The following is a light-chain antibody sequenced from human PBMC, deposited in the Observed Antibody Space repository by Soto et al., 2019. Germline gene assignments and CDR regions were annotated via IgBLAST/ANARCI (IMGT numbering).Light chain of an antibody. CDR2: DVN. CDR1: SSDVGAHNH. V-gene: IGLV2-11*01. J-gene: IGLJ1*01. CDR3: CPFAGGIFV. Sequence: QSALTQPRSLSGSPGQSVTVSCTGTSSDVGAHNHVSWYQQHPGKVPKLMISDVNKRPSGVPDRFSGSKSGNTASLTISGLQAEDEADYYCCPFAGGIFVFGTGTKLTVL.